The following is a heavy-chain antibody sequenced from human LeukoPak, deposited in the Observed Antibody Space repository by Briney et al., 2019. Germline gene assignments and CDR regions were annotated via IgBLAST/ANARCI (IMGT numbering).Heavy chain of an antibody. CDR3: AREWEYHYNRRRGAFDV. CDR2: IYRDGTI. J-gene: IGHJ3*01. D-gene: IGHD3-22*01. V-gene: IGHV3-66*01. Sequence: GGSLRLSCVVSGVTVNNDYFNWVRQAPGKGLEWIAVIYRDGTIYYADSVRDRFTISRDNSKNTLYLQMNSLGAEDTAVYYCAREWEYHYNRRRGAFDVWGRGTMVTVSS. CDR1: GVTVNNDY.